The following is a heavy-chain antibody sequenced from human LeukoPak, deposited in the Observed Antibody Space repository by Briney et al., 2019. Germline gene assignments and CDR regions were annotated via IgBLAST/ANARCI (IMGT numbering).Heavy chain of an antibody. CDR3: AKGYVTRNYFDY. V-gene: IGHV3-23*01. Sequence: GGSLRLSCTASGFTFSNSAISWVRQAPGKGLEWVSAISGSGGTTYHADSVKGRFTISRDNSKNTLYLQMSSLRAEDTAVYYRAKGYVTRNYFDYWGQGTLVTVSS. J-gene: IGHJ4*02. D-gene: IGHD3-10*02. CDR1: GFTFSNSA. CDR2: ISGSGGTT.